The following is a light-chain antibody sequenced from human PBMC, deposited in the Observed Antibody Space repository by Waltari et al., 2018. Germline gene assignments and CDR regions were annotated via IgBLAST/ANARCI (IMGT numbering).Light chain of an antibody. Sequence: QSALTQPASVSGSPGQSITLSCTGTSNDIGTYNLIPWFQQHPGQATQLIIYEVNKRPSGVSNRFSGSKSANTASLTISGLQAEDEADYYCCSYVGPSTHYVFGTGTTVTVL. CDR3: CSYVGPSTHYV. CDR1: SNDIGTYNL. J-gene: IGLJ1*01. CDR2: EVN. V-gene: IGLV2-23*02.